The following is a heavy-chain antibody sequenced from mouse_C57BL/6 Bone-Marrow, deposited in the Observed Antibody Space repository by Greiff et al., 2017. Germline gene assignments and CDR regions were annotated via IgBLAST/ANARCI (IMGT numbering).Heavy chain of an antibody. J-gene: IGHJ1*03. CDR1: GYTFTSYD. CDR2: IYPRDGST. V-gene: IGHV1-85*01. Sequence: QVQLQQSGPELVKPGASVKLSCKASGYTFTSYDINWVKQRPGQGLEWIGLIYPRDGSTKYNEQFKGKATLTVDTSSSTAYMGLHSLTSEDSAVYFCARLKYDCSSRNWYFDVWGTGTTVTVSS. CDR3: ARLKYDCSSRNWYFDV. D-gene: IGHD6-1*01.